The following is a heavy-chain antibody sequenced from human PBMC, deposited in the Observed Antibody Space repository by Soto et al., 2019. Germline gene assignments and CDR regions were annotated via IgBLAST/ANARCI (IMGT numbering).Heavy chain of an antibody. V-gene: IGHV4-31*03. CDR2: IYYSGST. CDR3: AREAAGILNWFDP. Sequence: QVQLQESGPGLVKPSQTLSLTCTVSGGSISSGGYYWSWIRQHPGKGLEWIGYIYYSGSTYYNPSLKSRVTTSVDTSKNQFSLKLSSVTAADTAVYYCAREAAGILNWFDPWGQGTLVTVSS. CDR1: GGSISSGGYY. J-gene: IGHJ5*02. D-gene: IGHD6-25*01.